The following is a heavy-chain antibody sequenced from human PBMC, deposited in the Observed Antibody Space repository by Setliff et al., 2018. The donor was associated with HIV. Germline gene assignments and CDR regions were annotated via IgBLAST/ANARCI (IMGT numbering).Heavy chain of an antibody. Sequence: PSETLSLTCTVSGGSISSYYWSWIRQPPGKGLEWIGYIYYSGSTNYNPSLKSRVTISVDTSKNQFSLKLSSVTAADTAVYYCARWVYNSAWSLDYWGQGTLVTVSS. J-gene: IGHJ4*02. CDR3: ARWVYNSAWSLDY. CDR1: GGSISSYY. V-gene: IGHV4-59*08. CDR2: IYYSGST. D-gene: IGHD6-19*01.